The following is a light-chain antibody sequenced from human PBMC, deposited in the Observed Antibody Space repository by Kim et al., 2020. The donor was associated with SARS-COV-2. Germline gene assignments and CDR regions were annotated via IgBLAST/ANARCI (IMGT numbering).Light chain of an antibody. CDR1: SLRTYY. Sequence: SELTQDPAVSVALGQTVRITCQGDSLRTYYATWYQQKPRQAPVLVIYGRNNRPSGIPDRFSGSASGNTASLTISGAQAEDEADFYCQSRDSGGNVVFGGGTKLSVL. V-gene: IGLV3-19*01. CDR3: QSRDSGGNVV. CDR2: GRN. J-gene: IGLJ2*01.